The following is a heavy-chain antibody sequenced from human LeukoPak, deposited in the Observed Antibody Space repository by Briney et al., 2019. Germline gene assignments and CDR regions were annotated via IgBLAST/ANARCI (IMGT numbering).Heavy chain of an antibody. CDR1: GGSISSYY. V-gene: IGHV4-59*01. CDR3: ARGARFDH. J-gene: IGHJ5*02. Sequence: SSETLSLTCAVSGGSISSYYWNWIRQPPGKGLEWIGYIYYSGSTNYNPSLKSRVTISVDTSKNQFSLKLTSVTAADTAVYYCARGARFDHWGQGTLVTVSS. CDR2: IYYSGST.